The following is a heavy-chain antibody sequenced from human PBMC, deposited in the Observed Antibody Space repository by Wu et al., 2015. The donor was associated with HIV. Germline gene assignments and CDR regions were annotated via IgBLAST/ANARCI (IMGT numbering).Heavy chain of an antibody. CDR2: ITPPFHKG. D-gene: IGHD5-18*01. Sequence: QVHLVQSGAEVKKPGSSVTVSCKASGGSFSGYCISWVRQAPGQGLEWMGGITPPFHKGIHAQKFQGRVTMTRDTSISTAYMEVSRLRSDDTALYYCARGSRLWLLRYWGQGTLVTVSS. V-gene: IGHV1-69*05. J-gene: IGHJ4*02. CDR1: GGSFSGYC. CDR3: ARGSRLWLLRY.